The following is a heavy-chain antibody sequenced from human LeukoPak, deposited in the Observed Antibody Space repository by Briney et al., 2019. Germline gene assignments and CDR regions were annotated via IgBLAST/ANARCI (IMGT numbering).Heavy chain of an antibody. CDR1: GYTFTSYD. CDR3: ASGDGFGESHYYYYYMDV. J-gene: IGHJ6*03. D-gene: IGHD3-10*01. Sequence: ASVKVSCKASGYTFTSYDINWVRQATGQGLEWMGWMNPNSGNTGYAQKFQGRVTMTRNTSISTAYMELSSLRSEDTAVYYCASGDGFGESHYYYYYMDVWGKGTTVTVSS. CDR2: MNPNSGNT. V-gene: IGHV1-8*01.